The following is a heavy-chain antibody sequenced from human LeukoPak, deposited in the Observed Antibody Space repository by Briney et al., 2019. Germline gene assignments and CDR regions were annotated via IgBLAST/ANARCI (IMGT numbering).Heavy chain of an antibody. J-gene: IGHJ3*02. Sequence: ASVKVSCKASGYTFTSYYMHWVRQAPGKGLEWMGIINPSGGSTSYAQKFQGRVTMTRDTSTSTVYMELSSLRSEDTAVYYCARGLGDYGDITRRLPSAFDIWGQGTMVTVSS. D-gene: IGHD4-17*01. CDR3: ARGLGDYGDITRRLPSAFDI. CDR1: GYTFTSYY. V-gene: IGHV1-46*01. CDR2: INPSGGST.